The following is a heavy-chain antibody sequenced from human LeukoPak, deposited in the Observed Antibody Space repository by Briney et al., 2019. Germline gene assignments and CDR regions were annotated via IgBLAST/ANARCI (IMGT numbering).Heavy chain of an antibody. CDR2: IYYSGST. D-gene: IGHD6-19*01. Sequence: SETLSLTCTVSGGSISSHYWSWIRQPPGKGLEWIGYIYYSGSTNYNPSLNSRATMSVDTSRHQFSLKLNFVTAADTTVYYCARQGSGWYYFDYWGQGTVVTVSS. V-gene: IGHV4-59*08. CDR1: GGSISSHY. CDR3: ARQGSGWYYFDY. J-gene: IGHJ4*02.